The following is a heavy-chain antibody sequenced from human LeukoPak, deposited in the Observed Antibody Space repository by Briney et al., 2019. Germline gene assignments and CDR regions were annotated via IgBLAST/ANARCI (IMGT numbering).Heavy chain of an antibody. J-gene: IGHJ3*02. CDR1: GGSISSGDYY. Sequence: SETLSLTCTVSGGSISSGDYYWSWIRQPPGKGLEWIGYIYYSESTYYNPSLKSPVTISADTSNNQFSLKLSSATAADTAVYYCARGGAYYYDSSGDAFDIWGQGTMVTVSS. V-gene: IGHV4-30-4*08. D-gene: IGHD3-22*01. CDR3: ARGGAYYYDSSGDAFDI. CDR2: IYYSEST.